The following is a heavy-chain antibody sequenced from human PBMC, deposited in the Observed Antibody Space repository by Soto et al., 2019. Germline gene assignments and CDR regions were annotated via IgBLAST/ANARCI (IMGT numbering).Heavy chain of an antibody. CDR2: IHYSGST. D-gene: IGHD3-22*01. CDR1: GGSIGSSY. CDR3: ARDYFDSSDYTTNWFDP. V-gene: IGHV4-59*01. J-gene: IGHJ5*02. Sequence: PSETLSLTCTVSGGSIGSSYWNWIRQPPRKGLEWIGYIHYSGSTNYNPSLKSRVTISVDTSKNQFSLKLNSVTAADTALYYCARDYFDSSDYTTNWFDPWGQGALVTVSS.